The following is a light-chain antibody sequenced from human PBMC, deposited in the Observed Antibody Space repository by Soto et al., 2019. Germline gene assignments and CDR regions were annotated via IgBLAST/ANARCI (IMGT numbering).Light chain of an antibody. CDR2: STN. J-gene: IGLJ3*02. CDR3: VLYVGSGIWV. V-gene: IGLV8-61*01. CDR1: SGSVSTSYY. Sequence: QTVVTQEPSLSVSPGGTVTLTCALSSGSVSTSYYPSWYQQTPGQAPRTLIHSTNTRSSGVPDRFSGSILGNKAALTIAGAQADDESDYYCVLYVGSGIWVFGGGTKVTVL.